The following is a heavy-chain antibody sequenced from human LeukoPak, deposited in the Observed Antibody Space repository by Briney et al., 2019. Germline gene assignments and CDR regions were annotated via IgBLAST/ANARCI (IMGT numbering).Heavy chain of an antibody. D-gene: IGHD3-10*01. V-gene: IGHV4-59*01. CDR2: IYYSGST. CDR1: GGSISSYY. J-gene: IGHJ4*02. CDR3: ARDSTMVRGVPAFDY. Sequence: SETLSLTCTVSGGSISSYYWSWVRQPPGEGLEWLGYIYYSGSTNYNPSLKSRVTISVDTSKNQFSLKLSSVTAADTAVYYCARDSTMVRGVPAFDYWGQGTLVTVSS.